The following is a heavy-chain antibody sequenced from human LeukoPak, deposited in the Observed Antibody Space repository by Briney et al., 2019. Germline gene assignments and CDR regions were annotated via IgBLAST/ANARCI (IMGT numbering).Heavy chain of an antibody. CDR1: GGSITTYY. J-gene: IGHJ4*02. Sequence: SETLSRTCTVSGGSITTYYWSWIRQPPGKGLEWIGYICNSGNTNYNPSLKSRVTVSVDTSKNQFSLKLSSVTAADTAVYYCARHHGGTYPGLFDYWGQGSLVTVSS. D-gene: IGHD2-15*01. V-gene: IGHV4-59*08. CDR3: ARHHGGTYPGLFDY. CDR2: ICNSGNT.